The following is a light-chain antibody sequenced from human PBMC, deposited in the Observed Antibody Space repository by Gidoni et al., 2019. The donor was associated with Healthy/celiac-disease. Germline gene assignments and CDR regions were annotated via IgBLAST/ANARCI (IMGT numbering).Light chain of an antibody. V-gene: IGKV3-15*01. CDR3: QQDNNWPGT. J-gene: IGKJ1*01. CDR1: QSGSSN. Sequence: DIVMTPSPATLSVSPGERATLSCRASQSGSSNLAWYQQKPGQAPRLLIYGASTRATGIPARFSGSGSGTEFTLTISSLQSEDFAVYYCQQDNNWPGTFXXXTKVEIK. CDR2: GAS.